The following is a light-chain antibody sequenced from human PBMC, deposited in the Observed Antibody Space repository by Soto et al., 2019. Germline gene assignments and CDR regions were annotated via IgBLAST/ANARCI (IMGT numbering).Light chain of an antibody. J-gene: IGKJ1*01. CDR3: LQYHKSPWT. CDR1: QDIRND. CDR2: AAS. V-gene: IGKV1-6*01. Sequence: AIQMTQSPSSLSASVGDRVTIICRASQDIRNDLGWYQEKPGQAPKLLIYAASNLQSGVPSRFSRSGSSTVFTFTLISPHPEDFSTYYSLQYHKSPWTFGQGTKVEI.